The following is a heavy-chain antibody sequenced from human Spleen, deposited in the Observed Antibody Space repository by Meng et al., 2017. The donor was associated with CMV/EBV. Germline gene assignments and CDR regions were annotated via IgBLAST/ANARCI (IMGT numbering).Heavy chain of an antibody. J-gene: IGHJ4*02. Sequence: CTFAGASITSNDHYWGWSRQPPGRGLEWIGSIYYSGDTCYNPSLKSRVTISVDTSRNQFSLKLTSVTAADTAIYYCARDPGGEAPLDYWGQGTLVTVSS. CDR3: ARDPGGEAPLDY. CDR2: IYYSGDT. CDR1: GASITSNDHY. V-gene: IGHV4-39*07. D-gene: IGHD1-14*01.